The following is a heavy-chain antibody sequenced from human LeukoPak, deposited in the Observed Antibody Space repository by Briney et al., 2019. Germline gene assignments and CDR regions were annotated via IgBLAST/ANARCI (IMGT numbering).Heavy chain of an antibody. CDR2: ISGSGGST. D-gene: IGHD5-24*01. Sequence: TGGSLRLSCAASGFTFSSYAMSWVRQAPGKGLEWVSAISGSGGSTYYADFVKGRFTISRDNSKNTLHLQMNSLRAEDTALYYCAKGHGSGFPPFDYWGQGTLVTVSS. V-gene: IGHV3-23*01. CDR1: GFTFSSYA. CDR3: AKGHGSGFPPFDY. J-gene: IGHJ4*02.